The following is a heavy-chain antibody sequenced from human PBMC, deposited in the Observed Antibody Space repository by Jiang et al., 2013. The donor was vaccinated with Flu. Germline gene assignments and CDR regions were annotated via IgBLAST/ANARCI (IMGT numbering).Heavy chain of an antibody. CDR2: ISYDGSNK. D-gene: IGHD1-20*01. Sequence: EWVAVISYDGSNKCYADSVKGRFTISRDNSKNTLYLQMNSLRAEDTAVYYCAKDRRYPTITGKFIDYWGQGTLVTVSS. CDR3: AKDRRYPTITGKFIDY. J-gene: IGHJ4*02. V-gene: IGHV3-30*18.